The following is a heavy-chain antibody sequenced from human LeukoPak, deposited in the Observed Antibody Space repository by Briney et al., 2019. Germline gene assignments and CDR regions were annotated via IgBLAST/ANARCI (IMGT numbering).Heavy chain of an antibody. J-gene: IGHJ6*02. Sequence: GGSLRLSCAASGFTFDDYAMHWVRHAPGKGLEWVSGISWNSGSIGYADSVKGRFTISRDNAENSLYLQMNSLRAEDTALYYCAKDRGCSGGSCYQSGSIGYYGMDVWGQGTTVTVSS. CDR2: ISWNSGSI. D-gene: IGHD2-15*01. V-gene: IGHV3-9*01. CDR1: GFTFDDYA. CDR3: AKDRGCSGGSCYQSGSIGYYGMDV.